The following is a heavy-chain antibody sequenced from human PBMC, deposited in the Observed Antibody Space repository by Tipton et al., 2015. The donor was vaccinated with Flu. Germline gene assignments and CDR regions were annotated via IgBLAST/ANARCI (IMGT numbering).Heavy chain of an antibody. CDR3: ARVSLGRYYFDY. V-gene: IGHV4-39*07. CDR2: IYYSGST. CDR1: GGSISSSSYY. J-gene: IGHJ4*02. Sequence: LRLSCTVSGGSISSSSYYWGWIRQPPGKGLEWIGSIYYSGSTYYNPSLKSRVTISVDTSKNQFSPKLSSVTAADTAVYYCARVSLGRYYFDYWGQGTLVTVSS.